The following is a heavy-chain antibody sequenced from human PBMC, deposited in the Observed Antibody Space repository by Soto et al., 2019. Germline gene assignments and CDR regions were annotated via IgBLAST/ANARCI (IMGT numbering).Heavy chain of an antibody. D-gene: IGHD1-26*01. CDR3: ARKPILPELPTREGNWFDP. J-gene: IGHJ5*02. Sequence: PSETLSLTCTVSGGSISSYYWSWIRQPPGKGLEWIGYIYYSGSTNYNPSLKSRVTISVDTSKNQFSLKLSSVTAADTAVYYCARKPILPELPTREGNWFDPSGQATLVSLSS. CDR1: GGSISSYY. CDR2: IYYSGST. V-gene: IGHV4-59*01.